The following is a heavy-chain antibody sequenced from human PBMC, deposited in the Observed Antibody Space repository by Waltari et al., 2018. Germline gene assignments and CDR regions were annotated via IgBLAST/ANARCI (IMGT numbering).Heavy chain of an antibody. CDR2: INAGNGNT. CDR3: AREWGGYCSSTSCGSADY. J-gene: IGHJ4*02. CDR1: GYTFTSYA. D-gene: IGHD2-2*01. V-gene: IGHV1-3*01. Sequence: QVQLVQSGAEVKKPGASVKVSCKASGYTFTSYAMHWVRQAPGQRLEWMGWINAGNGNTKYSQKFQGRVTITRDTSASTAYMELSSLRSEDTAVYYCAREWGGYCSSTSCGSADYWGQGTLVTVSS.